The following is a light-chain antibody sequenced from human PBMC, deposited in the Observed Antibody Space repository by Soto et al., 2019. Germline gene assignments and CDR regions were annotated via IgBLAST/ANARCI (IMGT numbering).Light chain of an antibody. CDR3: SSFTSGSTL. Sequence: QSALTQPASVSGSPGQSITISCTGTSSDVGGYNFVSWYQQHPGKAPKLMIYEVSNRPSGVSNRFSGSKSGNTASLTISGLQAEDEADYYWSSFTSGSTLFGTGTKLTVL. CDR1: SSDVGGYNF. CDR2: EVS. J-gene: IGLJ1*01. V-gene: IGLV2-14*01.